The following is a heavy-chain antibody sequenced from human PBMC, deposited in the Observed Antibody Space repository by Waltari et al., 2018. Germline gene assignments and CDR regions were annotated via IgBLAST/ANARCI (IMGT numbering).Heavy chain of an antibody. J-gene: IGHJ4*02. D-gene: IGHD2-2*01. CDR3: ATASSPGTIDY. V-gene: IGHV1-69-2*01. Sequence: EVQLVQSGAEVKKPGATVKISCKASGYTFTDYYMHWVQQAPGKGLEWMGRVEPEDGETKYAEKFQGRGTITTETATDTAYMELSSLRSEDTAVYYCATASSPGTIDYWGQGTLVTVSS. CDR1: GYTFTDYY. CDR2: VEPEDGET.